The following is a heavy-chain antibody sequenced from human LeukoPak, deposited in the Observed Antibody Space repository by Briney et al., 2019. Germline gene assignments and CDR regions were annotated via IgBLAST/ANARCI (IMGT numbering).Heavy chain of an antibody. CDR1: GYTFTSYD. J-gene: IGHJ6*03. D-gene: IGHD3-3*01. CDR3: ARGGKDTIVLYYYYYMDV. CDR2: LNPNSGNT. Sequence: ASVKVSCKASGYTFTSYDINWVRQATGQGLEWMGWLNPNSGNTGYAQKFQGRVTMTRNTSISTAYMELSSLRSEDTAVYYCARGGKDTIVLYYYYYMDVWGKGTTVTVSS. V-gene: IGHV1-8*01.